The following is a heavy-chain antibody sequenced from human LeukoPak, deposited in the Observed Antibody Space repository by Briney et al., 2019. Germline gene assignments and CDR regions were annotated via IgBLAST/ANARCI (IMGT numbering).Heavy chain of an antibody. Sequence: PGGSLRLSCAASGFTFTDYYISWIRQAPGKGLEWVSAISGSGGSTYYADSVKGRFTISRDNSKNTLYLQMNRLRAEDTAVYYCAKVSSSGWYRGYAFDIWGQGTMVTVSS. D-gene: IGHD6-19*01. CDR2: ISGSGGST. V-gene: IGHV3-23*01. CDR1: GFTFTDYY. J-gene: IGHJ3*02. CDR3: AKVSSSGWYRGYAFDI.